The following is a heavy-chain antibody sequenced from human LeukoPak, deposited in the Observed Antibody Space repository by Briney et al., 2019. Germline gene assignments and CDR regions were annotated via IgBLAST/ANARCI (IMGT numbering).Heavy chain of an antibody. CDR1: GGSISSGGYS. CDR2: IYHSGST. Sequence: PSETLSLTCTVSGGSISSGGYSWSWIRQPPGKGLEWIGYIYHSGSTYYNPSLKSRVTISVDRSKNQFSLKLSSVTAADTAVYYCASMHYYYGMDVWGQGTTVTVSS. D-gene: IGHD2-2*01. J-gene: IGHJ6*02. CDR3: ASMHYYYGMDV. V-gene: IGHV4-30-2*01.